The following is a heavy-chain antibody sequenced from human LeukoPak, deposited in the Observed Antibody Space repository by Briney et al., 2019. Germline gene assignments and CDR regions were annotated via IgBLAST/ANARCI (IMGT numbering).Heavy chain of an antibody. Sequence: GASVKVSCKASGYTFTSYAMNWVRQAPGQGLEWMGWISAYNGNTNYAQNLQGRVTMTTDTSTSTAYMELRSLRSHDTAVYYCARGYSSGWYPHYFDYWGQGTLVTVSS. CDR1: GYTFTSYA. V-gene: IGHV1-18*01. D-gene: IGHD6-19*01. CDR3: ARGYSSGWYPHYFDY. CDR2: ISAYNGNT. J-gene: IGHJ4*02.